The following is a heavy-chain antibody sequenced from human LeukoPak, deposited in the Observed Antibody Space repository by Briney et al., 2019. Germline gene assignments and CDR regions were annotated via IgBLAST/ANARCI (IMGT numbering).Heavy chain of an antibody. V-gene: IGHV1-46*01. J-gene: IGHJ4*02. D-gene: IGHD3-22*01. CDR2: INPSGGIT. CDR1: GYSFTTYY. CDR3: ARGYYYDSSAGPSEH. Sequence: ASVKVSCKASGYSFTTYYMHWVRQAPGQGLEWMGIINPSGGITGYAQKFQGRVTMARDTSTSTVYMELSSLRSEDTAVYYCARGYYYDSSAGPSEHWGQGTLVTVSS.